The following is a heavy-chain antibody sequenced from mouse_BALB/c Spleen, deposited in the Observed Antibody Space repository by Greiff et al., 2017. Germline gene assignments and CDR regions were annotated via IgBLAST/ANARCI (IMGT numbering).Heavy chain of an antibody. CDR3: ARDYYDLYAMDY. CDR2: ISSGGST. J-gene: IGHJ4*01. V-gene: IGHV5-6-5*01. CDR1: GFTFSSYA. Sequence: DVMLVESGGGLVKPGGSLKLSCAASGFTFSSYAMSWVRQTPEKRLEWVASISSGGSTYYPDSVKGRFTISRDNARNILYLQMSSLRSEDTAMYYCARDYYDLYAMDYWGQGTSVTVSS. D-gene: IGHD2-4*01.